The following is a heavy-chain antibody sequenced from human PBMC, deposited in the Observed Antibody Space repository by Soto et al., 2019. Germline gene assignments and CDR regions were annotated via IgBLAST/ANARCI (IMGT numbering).Heavy chain of an antibody. CDR3: AKSAYTGYPNNFDY. Sequence: GGSLRLSCVTSGFTTGFPFSTYAVSWVRQAPGKGLEWVSSISGSASSTYYADSVKGRLTISRDNSKNTLFLQMNSLRAEDTALYYCAKSAYTGYPNNFDYWGQGTLVTVSS. CDR2: ISGSASST. D-gene: IGHD5-12*01. V-gene: IGHV3-23*01. CDR1: GFTTGFPFSTYA. J-gene: IGHJ4*02.